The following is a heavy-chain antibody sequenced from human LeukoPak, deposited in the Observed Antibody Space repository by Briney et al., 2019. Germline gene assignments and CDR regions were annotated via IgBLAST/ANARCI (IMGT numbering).Heavy chain of an antibody. V-gene: IGHV1-18*01. CDR3: ARSAGGYYYDSRELYYFDY. J-gene: IGHJ4*02. Sequence: ASVKVSCKASGYTFTSYGISWVRQAPGQGLEWMGWISAYNGNTNYAQKLQGRVTMTTDTSTSTAYMELRSLRSDDTAVYYCARSAGGYYYDSRELYYFDYWGQGTLVTVPS. CDR2: ISAYNGNT. CDR1: GYTFTSYG. D-gene: IGHD3-22*01.